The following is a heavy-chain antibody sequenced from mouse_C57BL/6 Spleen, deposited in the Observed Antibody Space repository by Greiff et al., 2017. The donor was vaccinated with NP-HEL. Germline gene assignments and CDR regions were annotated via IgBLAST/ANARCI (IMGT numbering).Heavy chain of an antibody. V-gene: IGHV1-7*01. CDR3: AIEATGTTHFDH. D-gene: IGHD3-2*02. J-gene: IGHJ2*01. CDR1: GYTFTSYW. Sequence: VQLQQSGAELAKPGASVKLSCKASGYTFTSYWMHWVKQRHGQGLEWIGYINPSSGYTKYNQKFKDKATLTADKSSSTAYMQLSSLTYEDSAVYYFAIEATGTTHFDHSVQGTTLPVSS. CDR2: INPSSGYT.